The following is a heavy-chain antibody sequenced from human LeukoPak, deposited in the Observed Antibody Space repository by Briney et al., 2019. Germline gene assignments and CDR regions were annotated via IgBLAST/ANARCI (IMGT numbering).Heavy chain of an antibody. CDR2: ISGNGGST. V-gene: IGHV3-23*01. CDR1: GFTFGNYA. Sequence: PGGSLRLSCAASGFTFGNYAMSRVRQAPGKGLEWVSLISGNGGSTYYADSVKGRFTISRDNSKNTLYLQMSSLRAEDTAVYYCAKDQKMHGDYWGQGTLVTVSS. CDR3: AKDQKMHGDY. J-gene: IGHJ4*02.